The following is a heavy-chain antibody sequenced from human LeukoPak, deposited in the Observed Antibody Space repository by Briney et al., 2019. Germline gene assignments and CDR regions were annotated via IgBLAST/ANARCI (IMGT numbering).Heavy chain of an antibody. CDR2: IYADGNT. D-gene: IGHD4-17*01. CDR1: GFTFSSYA. Sequence: GGSLRLSCAASGFTFSSYAMTWVRQAPGRGLEWVSFIYADGNTYYADSVKGRFTISRDISKNAVFLQMNSLRAEDTAVYYCARDSYGDANFDTWGQGTLVTVSS. J-gene: IGHJ4*02. V-gene: IGHV3-53*01. CDR3: ARDSYGDANFDT.